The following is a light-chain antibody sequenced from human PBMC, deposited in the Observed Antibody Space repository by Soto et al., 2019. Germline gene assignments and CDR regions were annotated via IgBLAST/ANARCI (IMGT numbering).Light chain of an antibody. Sequence: EVVLTQSPVTLSLSPGERATLSCRASQSFRGLLAWYQQKPGQAPRLLIYDAYNRATGIPPRFRGRGSGTSFTLTISRLKPEDFASYYRQQRYNVPITFGQGTTVEIK. V-gene: IGKV3-11*01. CDR3: QQRYNVPIT. CDR2: DAY. CDR1: QSFRGL. J-gene: IGKJ5*01.